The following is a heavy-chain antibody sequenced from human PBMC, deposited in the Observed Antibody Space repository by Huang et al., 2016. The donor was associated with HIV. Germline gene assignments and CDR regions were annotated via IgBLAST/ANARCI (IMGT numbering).Heavy chain of an antibody. D-gene: IGHD6-19*01. CDR1: GGSLHGYY. Sequence: QVQLYQWGAGPLRPSETLSLTCGVSGGSLHGYYWNWLRQSPGRGLEWSGEVNHGVSTKYNPSLKIRVTISVDTSKIQFSLNLTSVTATDTADYYCATSRSGSGWFLDIWGRGTLVSVS. V-gene: IGHV4-34*01. CDR2: VNHGVST. J-gene: IGHJ2*01. CDR3: ATSRSGSGWFLDI.